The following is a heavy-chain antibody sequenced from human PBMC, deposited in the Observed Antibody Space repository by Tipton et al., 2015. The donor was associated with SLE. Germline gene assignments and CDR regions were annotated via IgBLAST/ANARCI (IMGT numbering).Heavy chain of an antibody. J-gene: IGHJ4*02. CDR1: GGSISSYY. CDR2: IYTSGST. Sequence: TLSLTCTVSGGSISSYYWSWIRQPPGKGLEWIGRIYTSGSTNYNPSLKSRVTISVDTSKNQFSLKLSSVTAADTAVYYCARDADYSKVLDYWGQGTLVTVSS. V-gene: IGHV4-4*08. CDR3: ARDADYSKVLDY. D-gene: IGHD4-11*01.